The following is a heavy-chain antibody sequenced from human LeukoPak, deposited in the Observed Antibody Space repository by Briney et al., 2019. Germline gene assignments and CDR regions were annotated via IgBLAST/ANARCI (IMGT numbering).Heavy chain of an antibody. V-gene: IGHV4-39*07. Sequence: SETLSLTCTVSGGSISSSSYYWGWIRQPPGKGLEWIGSIYYSGSTYYNPSLKSRVTISVDRSKNQFSLKLSSVTAADTAVYYCARGSAAILLDFDYWGQGTLVTVSS. CDR2: IYYSGST. D-gene: IGHD2-2*02. J-gene: IGHJ4*02. CDR1: GGSISSSSYY. CDR3: ARGSAAILLDFDY.